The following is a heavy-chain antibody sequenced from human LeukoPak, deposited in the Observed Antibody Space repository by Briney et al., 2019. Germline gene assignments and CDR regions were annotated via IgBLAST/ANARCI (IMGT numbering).Heavy chain of an antibody. J-gene: IGHJ4*02. CDR2: MNQDGSAI. CDR3: ARTVPGYPDDYFDY. V-gene: IGHV3-7*01. CDR1: EFMFSSFG. Sequence: PGGSLRLSCAAYEFMFSSFGMNWVRQAPGKGLERVAHMNQDGSAIYYVDSVKGRFTISRDNAKNSLYLQMNGLTVADTAVYYCARTVPGYPDDYFDYWGQGTLVTVSS. D-gene: IGHD6-19*01.